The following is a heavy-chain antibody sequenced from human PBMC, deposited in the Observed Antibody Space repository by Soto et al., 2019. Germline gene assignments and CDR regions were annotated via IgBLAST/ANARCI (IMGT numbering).Heavy chain of an antibody. CDR2: ISAYNGNT. Sequence: GASVKVSCKASVYTFTSYGISWVRQAPAQGLEWMGWISAYNGNTNYAQKLQGRVTMTTDTSTSTAYMELRSLRTDDTAVYYCARLWSGIVGASPPSYYYSGLDVWGQGTTVTVSS. V-gene: IGHV1-18*01. J-gene: IGHJ6*02. D-gene: IGHD1-26*01. CDR3: ARLWSGIVGASPPSYYYSGLDV. CDR1: VYTFTSYG.